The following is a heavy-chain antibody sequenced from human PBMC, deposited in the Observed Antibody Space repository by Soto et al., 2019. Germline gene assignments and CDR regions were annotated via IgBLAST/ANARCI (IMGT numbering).Heavy chain of an antibody. CDR1: GFTFSNAW. D-gene: IGHD2-8*01. V-gene: IGHV3-15*01. Sequence: GGSLRLSCATSGFTFSNAWMALFRQAPGKGLEWVGRIKSIADGGTANYAAPVKGRFSISRHDSENTLYLQMNSLRVEDTGIYYCHTPHGRTAFDIWGPGTVVTVSS. CDR3: HTPHGRTAFDI. J-gene: IGHJ3*02. CDR2: IKSIADGGTA.